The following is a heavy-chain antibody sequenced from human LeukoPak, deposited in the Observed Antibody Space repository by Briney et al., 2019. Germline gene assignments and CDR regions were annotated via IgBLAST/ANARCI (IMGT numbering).Heavy chain of an antibody. CDR1: GGSISSYY. J-gene: IGHJ4*02. Sequence: SETLSLTCTVSGGSISSYYWSWIRQPPGKGLEWIGYIYYSGSTNYNPSLKSRVTISVDTSKNQFSLKLSSVTAADTAVYYCARETSSVTIFGVAPGLDYWGQGTLVTVSS. CDR2: IYYSGST. D-gene: IGHD3-3*01. CDR3: ARETSSVTIFGVAPGLDY. V-gene: IGHV4-59*12.